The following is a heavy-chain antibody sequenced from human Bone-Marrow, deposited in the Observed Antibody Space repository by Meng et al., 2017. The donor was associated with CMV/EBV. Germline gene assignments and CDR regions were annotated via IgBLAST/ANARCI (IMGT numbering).Heavy chain of an antibody. J-gene: IGHJ4*02. Sequence: QVKFVHPGVEMTKPGAYFKVSCTTSLFTFTDYYIHGVRQAPGQGLDWMGWVNSKNEAANYARKFQGRFSMTRDTSISTAHMELSRLMSDDTAVYYCVRSSGWSLFDYWGQGTPVTASS. CDR1: LFTFTDYY. CDR3: VRSSGWSLFDY. V-gene: IGHV1-2*02. CDR2: VNSKNEAA. D-gene: IGHD6-19*01.